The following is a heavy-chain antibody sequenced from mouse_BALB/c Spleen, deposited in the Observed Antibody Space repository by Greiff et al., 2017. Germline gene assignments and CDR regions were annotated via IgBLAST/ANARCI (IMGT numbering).Heavy chain of an antibody. J-gene: IGHJ4*01. CDR3: ARRDGNYVRAMDY. CDR2: INPSSGYT. V-gene: IGHV1-4*01. CDR1: GYTFTSYT. Sequence: VQLVESGAELARPGASVKMSCKASGYTFTSYTMHWVKQRPGQGLEWIGYINPSSGYTNYNQKFKDKATLTADKSSSTAYMQLSSLTSEDSAVYYCARRDGNYVRAMDYWGQGTSVTVSS. D-gene: IGHD2-1*01.